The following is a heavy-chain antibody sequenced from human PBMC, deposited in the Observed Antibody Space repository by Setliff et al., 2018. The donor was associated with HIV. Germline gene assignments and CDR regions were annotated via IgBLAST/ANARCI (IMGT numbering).Heavy chain of an antibody. Sequence: PSETLSLTCTVSGGSISSYYWSWIRQPPGKGLEWIGYIYTSRSTNYNPSLKSRVTISVDTSKNQFSLKLSSVTAADTAVYYCARHSPSDYWGQGTLVTVSS. J-gene: IGHJ4*02. CDR1: GGSISSYY. CDR3: ARHSPSDY. V-gene: IGHV4-4*09. CDR2: IYTSRST.